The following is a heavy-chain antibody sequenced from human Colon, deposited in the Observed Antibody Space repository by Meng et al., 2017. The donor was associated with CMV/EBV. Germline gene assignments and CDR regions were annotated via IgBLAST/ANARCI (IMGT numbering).Heavy chain of an antibody. CDR3: ARELDTGGFDH. V-gene: IGHV1-2*06. CDR1: GFTLTGYN. D-gene: IGHD1-14*01. Sequence: SCKASGFTLTGYNQHWVRQAPGQGLEWMGRINPNSGGPNYAQTFQGRVTMTRDTSISTAYMELSSLRSDDTAVYYCARELDTGGFDHWGQGTLVTVSS. J-gene: IGHJ4*02. CDR2: INPNSGGP.